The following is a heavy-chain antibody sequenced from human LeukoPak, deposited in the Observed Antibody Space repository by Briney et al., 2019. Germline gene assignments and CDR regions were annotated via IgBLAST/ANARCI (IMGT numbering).Heavy chain of an antibody. CDR3: ASSGAPTGYFDY. J-gene: IGHJ4*02. Sequence: PWGPLRLSCAASGFTFNSYSMDWLRKAQGKGLEWVSSISSSSSYIYYADSVRGRFTISRDNAKNSLYLQMNSLGAEDTDVYYCASSGAPTGYFDYWGQGTLVTVSS. CDR2: ISSSSSYI. D-gene: IGHD3-10*01. V-gene: IGHV3-21*01. CDR1: GFTFNSYS.